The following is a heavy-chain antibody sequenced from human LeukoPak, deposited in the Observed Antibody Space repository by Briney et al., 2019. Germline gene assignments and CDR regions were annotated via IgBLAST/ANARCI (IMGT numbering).Heavy chain of an antibody. D-gene: IGHD5-24*01. CDR1: GFTFSNYE. V-gene: IGHV3-48*03. Sequence: GGSLRLSCAASGFTFSNYEMSWVRQAPGKGLEWISYISESGNTIYYVDSVKGRFTISRDTPKNSLYLQMNSLRAEDTAVYYCARERDGYNPLDSWGQGTLVTVSS. CDR2: ISESGNTI. CDR3: ARERDGYNPLDS. J-gene: IGHJ4*02.